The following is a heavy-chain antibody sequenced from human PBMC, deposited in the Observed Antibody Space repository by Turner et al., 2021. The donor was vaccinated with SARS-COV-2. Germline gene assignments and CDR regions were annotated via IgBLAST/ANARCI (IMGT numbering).Heavy chain of an antibody. CDR2: INPKDGGT. CDR3: AILSTN. CDR1: GYTFTDSY. Sequence: QVQLVQSGAEVKKPGASVRVSCKTSGYTFTDSYIHWVRQSPGQGLECMGWINPKDGGTNYAQSFQGRLTISTDASIRTAYMELSSLTSADTAVYFCAILSTNWGRGTQVTVSA. J-gene: IGHJ2*01. V-gene: IGHV1-2*02.